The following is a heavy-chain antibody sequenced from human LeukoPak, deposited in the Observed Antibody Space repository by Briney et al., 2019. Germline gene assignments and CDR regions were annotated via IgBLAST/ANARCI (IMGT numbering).Heavy chain of an antibody. CDR1: GGSFSGYY. CDR2: IYYSGST. D-gene: IGHD3-22*01. J-gene: IGHJ4*02. V-gene: IGHV4-59*01. CDR3: ARRTYYYDSSGYWLDY. Sequence: SETLSLTCAVYGGSFSGYYWSWIRQPPGKGLEWIGYIYYSGSTNYNPSLKSRVTISVDTSKNQFSLKLSSVTAADTAVYYCARRTYYYDSSGYWLDYWGQGTLVTVSS.